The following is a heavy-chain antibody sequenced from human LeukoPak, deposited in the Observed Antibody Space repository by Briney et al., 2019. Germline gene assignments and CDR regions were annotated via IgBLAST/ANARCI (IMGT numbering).Heavy chain of an antibody. V-gene: IGHV4-38-2*02. D-gene: IGHD6-13*01. CDR1: GYSISSGYY. CDR2: IYHSGST. CDR3: ARPYSSSWYLPNRSDYMDV. J-gene: IGHJ6*03. Sequence: SETLSLTCTVSGYSISSGYYWGWIRQPPGKGLEWIGSIYHSGSTYYNPSLKSRVTISVDTSKNQFSLKLSSVTAADTAVYYCARPYSSSWYLPNRSDYMDVWGKGTTVTVSS.